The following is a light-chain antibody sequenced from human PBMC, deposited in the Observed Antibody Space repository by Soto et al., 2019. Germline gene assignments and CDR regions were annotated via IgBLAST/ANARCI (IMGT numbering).Light chain of an antibody. CDR2: GAS. CDR3: QQSTIWPRT. J-gene: IGKJ1*01. V-gene: IGKV3-15*01. Sequence: EIMVTQSPATLSVSQGERVTLSCRASQSVSSNLAWYQQKPGQAPRLLIYGASTRATGIPARFSGSGSGTEFTLTISSLQSEDFAVYYCQQSTIWPRTFDQGTKVDI. CDR1: QSVSSN.